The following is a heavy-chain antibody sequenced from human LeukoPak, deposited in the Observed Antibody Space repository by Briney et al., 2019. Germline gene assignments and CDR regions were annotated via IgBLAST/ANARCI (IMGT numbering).Heavy chain of an antibody. D-gene: IGHD2-21*01. J-gene: IGHJ5*02. CDR1: GYTFNNYA. Sequence: ASVKVSCKPSGYTFNNYAITWVRQAPGQGLEWMGWISADNGNTNYAQNFQGRVTMTTDTSTSTAYMELRSLRSDDTAVYYCGRGLHKSNWFDPWGQGTLVTVSS. V-gene: IGHV1-18*01. CDR3: GRGLHKSNWFDP. CDR2: ISADNGNT.